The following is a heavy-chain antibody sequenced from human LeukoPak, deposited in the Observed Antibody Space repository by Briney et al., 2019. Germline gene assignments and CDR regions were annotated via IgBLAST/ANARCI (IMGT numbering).Heavy chain of an antibody. Sequence: PSETLSLTCTVSGGSVSSGSYYWSWIRQPPGKGLEWIGYIYYSGSTNYNPSLKSRVTISVDTSKNQFSLKLSSVTAADTAVYYCARGGDFWSGYYSTLEFDYWGQGTLVTVSS. CDR2: IYYSGST. J-gene: IGHJ4*02. D-gene: IGHD3-3*01. CDR3: ARGGDFWSGYYSTLEFDY. CDR1: GGSVSSGSYY. V-gene: IGHV4-61*01.